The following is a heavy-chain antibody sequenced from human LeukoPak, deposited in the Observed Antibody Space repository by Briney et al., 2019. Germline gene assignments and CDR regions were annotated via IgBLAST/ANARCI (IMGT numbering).Heavy chain of an antibody. D-gene: IGHD1-1*01. CDR1: GGSISSSPYY. V-gene: IGHV4-39*01. Sequence: SSETLSLTCTVSGGSISSSPYYWAWIRQPPGRGLEWIGSIYHRGNTYHNPSLKSRVTISVDTSKNQFSLSVISVTAADTAVYFCARPTTGPATQGYDSWGQGILVTVAS. CDR2: IYHRGNT. CDR3: ARPTTGPATQGYDS. J-gene: IGHJ4*02.